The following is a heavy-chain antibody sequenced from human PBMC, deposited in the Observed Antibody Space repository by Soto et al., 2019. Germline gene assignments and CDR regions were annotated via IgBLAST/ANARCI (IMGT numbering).Heavy chain of an antibody. V-gene: IGHV3-23*01. J-gene: IGHJ4*02. CDR2: LSDSGGST. CDR3: AKVSSSWYSGFFDL. Sequence: GGSLRLSCAASGFTFSSRAMTWVRQAPGKGLEWVSGLSDSGGSTYYADSVKGRFTISRDNSMNTLYLQMNTLRAEDTAVYYCAKVSSSWYSGFFDLWGQGTLVTVSS. CDR1: GFTFSSRA. D-gene: IGHD6-13*01.